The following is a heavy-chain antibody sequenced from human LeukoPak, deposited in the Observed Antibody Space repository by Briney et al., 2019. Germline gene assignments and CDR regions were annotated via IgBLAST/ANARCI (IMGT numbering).Heavy chain of an antibody. CDR2: ISSSSSTI. CDR1: GFTFSSYS. D-gene: IGHD3-9*01. Sequence: GGSLRLSCAASGFTFSSYSMNWVRQAPGKGLEWVSYISSSSSTIYYADSVKGRFTISRDNAKNSLYLQMNSLRAEDTAVYYCARVGVYDLLTGHIDLWGQGTLVTVSS. J-gene: IGHJ4*02. V-gene: IGHV3-48*01. CDR3: ARVGVYDLLTGHIDL.